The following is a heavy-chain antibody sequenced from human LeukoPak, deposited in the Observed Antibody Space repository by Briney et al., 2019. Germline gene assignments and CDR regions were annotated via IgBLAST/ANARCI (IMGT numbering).Heavy chain of an antibody. CDR1: GFLFSSYW. CDR3: ARAEGGNYYYGMDV. CDR2: INSDGSMT. D-gene: IGHD2-15*01. Sequence: GGSLRVSCAASGFLFSSYWIDWVRQAPGKGLVWVSGINSDGSMTRYAESVKGRFTISRDNAKNTLYLQMNSLRAEDTAVYYCARAEGGNYYYGMDVWGQGTTVTVSS. V-gene: IGHV3-74*01. J-gene: IGHJ6*02.